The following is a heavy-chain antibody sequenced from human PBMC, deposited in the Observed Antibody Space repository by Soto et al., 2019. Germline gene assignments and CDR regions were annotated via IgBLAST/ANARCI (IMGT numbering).Heavy chain of an antibody. CDR1: RGSISSYY. CDR2: VYHSGTT. CDR3: ATRPPGVWVGVFDY. V-gene: IGHV4-59*01. D-gene: IGHD1-26*01. J-gene: IGHJ4*02. Sequence: ASETLSLTCTVSRGSISSYYWSWIRQPPGKGPEWIGYVYHSGTTNYNPSLDSRVTISLDTSKNQFSLKLKSVTAADTAVYYCATRPPGVWVGVFDYWSQGTLVTVSS.